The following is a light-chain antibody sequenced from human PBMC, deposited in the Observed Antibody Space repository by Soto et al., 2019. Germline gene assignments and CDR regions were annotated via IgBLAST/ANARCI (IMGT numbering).Light chain of an antibody. J-gene: IGKJ2*01. V-gene: IGKV1-27*01. CDR2: GAS. CDR1: QDISNY. Sequence: DIQMTQSPSSLSASVGDRVTISCRASQDISNYLAWYQQKPGEVPKLLIYGASTLQAGVPSRFSGSGSGTVFTLIISSLQPEDFGTYYCQKHDSAPFTFGQGTKLEIK. CDR3: QKHDSAPFT.